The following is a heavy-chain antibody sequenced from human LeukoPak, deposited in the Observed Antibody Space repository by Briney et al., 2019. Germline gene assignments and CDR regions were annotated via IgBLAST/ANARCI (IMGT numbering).Heavy chain of an antibody. D-gene: IGHD3-22*01. CDR3: VVVITLFDY. CDR2: MKQDGSEK. Sequence: GGSLRLSCAASGFTFSSYWMSWVRQAPGKGLEWVANMKQDGSEKYYGDSVKGRFTISRDNAKNSLYLQMNSLRAEDTAVYYCVVVITLFDYWGQGTLVTVSS. J-gene: IGHJ4*02. CDR1: GFTFSSYW. V-gene: IGHV3-7*01.